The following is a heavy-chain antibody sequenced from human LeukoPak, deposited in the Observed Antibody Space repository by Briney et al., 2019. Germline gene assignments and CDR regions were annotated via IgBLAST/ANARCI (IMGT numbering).Heavy chain of an antibody. CDR1: GGSISSSSYY. CDR2: IYYSGST. CDR3: ARDSFLATYYYDSSGYNLFDY. Sequence: SETLSLTCTVSGGSISSSSYYWGWIRQPPGKGLEWIGSIYYSGSTYYNPPLKSRVTISVDTSKNQFTLKLSSVTAADTAVYYCARDSFLATYYYDSSGYNLFDYWGQGTLVTVSS. D-gene: IGHD3-22*01. V-gene: IGHV4-39*06. J-gene: IGHJ4*02.